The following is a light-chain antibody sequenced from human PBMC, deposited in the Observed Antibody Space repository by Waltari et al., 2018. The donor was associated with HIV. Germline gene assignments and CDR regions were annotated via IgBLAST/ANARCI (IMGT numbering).Light chain of an antibody. CDR1: SSNIGINT. V-gene: IGLV1-44*01. J-gene: IGLJ3*02. CDR2: NDN. CDR3: AAWDVTLHGWV. Sequence: QSVLTQSPSASGTPGQRVTITCSGRSSNIGINTINCFQKRPGTAPKLLLFNDNERPSGVPDRFSGSKSGTSASLAISGLQSEDEANYYCAAWDVTLHGWVFGGGTKVTVL.